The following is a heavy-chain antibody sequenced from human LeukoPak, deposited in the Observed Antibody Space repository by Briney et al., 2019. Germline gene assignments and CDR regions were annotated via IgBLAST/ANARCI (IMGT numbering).Heavy chain of an antibody. CDR2: IYDGGST. J-gene: IGHJ4*02. V-gene: IGHV3-66*01. D-gene: IGHD4-11*01. Sequence: GGSLRLSCAASGFTVSSKCMSWVRQAPGKGLEWVSAIYDGGSTYYAESVKGRFSISRDDSKNTLYLQMNSLRVDDTAVYHCARDDPHLNYASPFVDWGQGTLVTVSS. CDR1: GFTVSSKC. CDR3: ARDDPHLNYASPFVD.